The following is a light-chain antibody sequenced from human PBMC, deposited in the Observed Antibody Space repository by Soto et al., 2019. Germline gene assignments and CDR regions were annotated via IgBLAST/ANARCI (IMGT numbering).Light chain of an antibody. CDR1: ENSASY. Sequence: IQMTQSPSSLSASVGDRVTVNCRTSENSASYVSWFQQRPGKAPNLLIYSASTLHTGVSSRFSGNGSGTHFTLTVERLQAEDVATYYCPQTFSLPYTFGQGTKVEI. CDR2: SAS. J-gene: IGKJ2*01. V-gene: IGKV1-39*01. CDR3: PQTFSLPYT.